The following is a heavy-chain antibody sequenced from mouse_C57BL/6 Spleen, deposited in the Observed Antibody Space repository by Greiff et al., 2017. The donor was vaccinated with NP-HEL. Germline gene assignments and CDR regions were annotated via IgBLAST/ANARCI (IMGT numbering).Heavy chain of an antibody. J-gene: IGHJ4*01. D-gene: IGHD1-1*01. V-gene: IGHV2-5*01. Sequence: VQLQQSGPGLVQPSQSLSITCTVSGFSLTSYGVHWVRQSPGKGLEWLGVIWRGGSTDYNAAFMSRLSITKDNSKSQVFFKMNSLQADDTAIYYCAKSLPHYYGSSATDYYAMDYWGQGTSVTVSS. CDR1: GFSLTSYG. CDR3: AKSLPHYYGSSATDYYAMDY. CDR2: IWRGGST.